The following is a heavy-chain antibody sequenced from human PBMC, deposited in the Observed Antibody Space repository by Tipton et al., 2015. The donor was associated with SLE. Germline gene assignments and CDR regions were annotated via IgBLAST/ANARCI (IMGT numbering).Heavy chain of an antibody. Sequence: LRLSCAVSGGSISSGGYSWSWIRQPPGKGLEWIGYIYHSGSTYYNPSLKSRVTISVDRSKNQFSLKLSSVTAADTAVYYCAREGYTDGYWGQGTLVPVSS. J-gene: IGHJ4*02. CDR1: GGSISSGGYS. V-gene: IGHV4-30-2*01. D-gene: IGHD5-18*01. CDR3: AREGYTDGY. CDR2: IYHSGST.